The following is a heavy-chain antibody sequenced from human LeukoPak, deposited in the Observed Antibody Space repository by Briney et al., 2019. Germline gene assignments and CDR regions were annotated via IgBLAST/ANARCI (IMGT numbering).Heavy chain of an antibody. Sequence: PGGSLRLSCAASGFTFDDYGMSWVRQAPGKGLEWVSGINWNGGSTGYADSVKGRFTISRDNAKNSLYLQMNSLRAEDTALYHCAGGSRSTWFDPWGQGTLVTVSS. J-gene: IGHJ5*02. CDR2: INWNGGST. V-gene: IGHV3-20*01. D-gene: IGHD6-6*01. CDR1: GFTFDDYG. CDR3: AGGSRSTWFDP.